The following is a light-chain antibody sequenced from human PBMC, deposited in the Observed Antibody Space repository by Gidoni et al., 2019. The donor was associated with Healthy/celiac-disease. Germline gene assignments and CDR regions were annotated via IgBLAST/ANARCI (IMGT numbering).Light chain of an antibody. CDR1: QSSSSW. J-gene: IGKJ4*01. CDR3: QQYNSPSST. Sequence: DIQMTQSPSTLSASVGDRVTITCRASQSSSSWLAWYQQKPGKAPKLLIYKASSLESGVPSRFSGSGSGTEFTLTISSRQPDDFATYYCQQYNSPSSTFGGGTKVEIK. CDR2: KAS. V-gene: IGKV1-5*03.